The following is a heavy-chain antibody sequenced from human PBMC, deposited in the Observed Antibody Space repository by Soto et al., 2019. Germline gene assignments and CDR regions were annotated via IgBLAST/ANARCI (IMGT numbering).Heavy chain of an antibody. CDR2: ISYDGSNK. Sequence: GGSLRLSCAASGFTFSSYGMHWVRQAPGKGLEWVAVISYDGSNKYYADSVKGRFTLSRDNSKNTLYLQMNSLRAEDTAVYYCARDGDVNTGFGKDYWGQGTLVTVSS. CDR3: ARDGDVNTGFGKDY. D-gene: IGHD3-16*01. V-gene: IGHV3-30*03. CDR1: GFTFSSYG. J-gene: IGHJ4*02.